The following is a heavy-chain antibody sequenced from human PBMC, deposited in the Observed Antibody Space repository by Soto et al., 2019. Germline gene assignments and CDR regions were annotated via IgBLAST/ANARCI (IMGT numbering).Heavy chain of an antibody. CDR2: INAGNGNT. CDR1: GYTFINYI. Sequence: GASVKVSCKASGYTFINYIMHWVRQAPGQRLEWMGWINAGNGNTKYSQKFQGRVTITRDTSASITYMELSSLRSEDTAVYYCARDHGSRYFDYWGQGALVTGSS. J-gene: IGHJ4*02. D-gene: IGHD1-26*01. V-gene: IGHV1-3*01. CDR3: ARDHGSRYFDY.